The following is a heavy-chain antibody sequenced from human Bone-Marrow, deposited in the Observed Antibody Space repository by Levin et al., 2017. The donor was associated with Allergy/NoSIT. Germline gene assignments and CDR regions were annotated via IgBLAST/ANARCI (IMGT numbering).Heavy chain of an antibody. V-gene: IGHV1-69*04. CDR2: IIPILGIA. CDR3: AVGATWGSHTLYYYYYGMDV. Sequence: SVKVSCKASGGTFSSYAISWVRQAPGQGLEWMGRIIPILGIANYAQKFQGRVTITADKSTSTAYMELSSLRSEDTAVYYCAVGATWGSHTLYYYYYGMDVWGQGTTVTVSS. D-gene: IGHD1-26*01. CDR1: GGTFSSYA. J-gene: IGHJ6*02.